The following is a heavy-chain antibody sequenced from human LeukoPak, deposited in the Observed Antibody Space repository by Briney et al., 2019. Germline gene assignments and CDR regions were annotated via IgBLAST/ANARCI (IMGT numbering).Heavy chain of an antibody. D-gene: IGHD5-12*01. J-gene: IGHJ4*02. V-gene: IGHV4-4*07. CDR2: IYTSGST. CDR1: GGSISSYY. Sequence: SETLSLTFTVSGGSISSYYWSLIRQPAEKGLEWIGRIYTSGSTNYNPSLKSRVTMSVDTSKNQFSLKLSSVTAADTAVYYCARGDSGYEPFDYWGQGTLVTVSS. CDR3: ARGDSGYEPFDY.